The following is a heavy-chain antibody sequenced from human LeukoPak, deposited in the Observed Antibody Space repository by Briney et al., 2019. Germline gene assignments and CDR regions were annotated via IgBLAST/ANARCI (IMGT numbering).Heavy chain of an antibody. V-gene: IGHV3-21*01. J-gene: IGHJ4*02. Sequence: PGGSLRLSCAASGFTFSSYSMNWVRQAPGKGLEWVSSISSSSSYIYYADSVRGRFTISRDNAKNSLYLQMNGLRAEDTAVYYCARDKVEDTAMAGLGFDYWGQGTLVTVSS. CDR3: ARDKVEDTAMAGLGFDY. D-gene: IGHD5-18*01. CDR1: GFTFSSYS. CDR2: ISSSSSYI.